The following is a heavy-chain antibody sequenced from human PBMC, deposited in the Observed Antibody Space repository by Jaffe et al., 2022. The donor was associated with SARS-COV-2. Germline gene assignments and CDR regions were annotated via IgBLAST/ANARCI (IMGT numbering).Heavy chain of an antibody. CDR3: ARASNGVYDS. J-gene: IGHJ5*01. V-gene: IGHV3-11*06. CDR1: GFTFSDYY. D-gene: IGHD4-17*01. CDR2: ISRINGDT. Sequence: QVQLVESGGGLVKPGGSLRLSCAASGFTFSDYYMNWIRQAPGKGLEWISFISRINGDTNYADSVKGRFTISRDNAKNSLFLQMNGLRAEDTAIYFCARASNGVYDSWGQGTLVTVSS.